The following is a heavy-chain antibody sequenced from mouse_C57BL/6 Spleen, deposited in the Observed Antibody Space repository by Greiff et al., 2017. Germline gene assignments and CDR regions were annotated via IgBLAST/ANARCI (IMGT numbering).Heavy chain of an antibody. CDR2: IWRGGST. J-gene: IGHJ4*01. Sequence: QVQLQQSGPGLVQPSQCLSITCTVSGFSLTSYGVHWVRQSPGKGLEWLGVIWRGGSTDYNAAFMSRLSITKDNSKSQVFFRSNSLQADDTAIYYGAKRAVVAGAMDYWGQGTSVTVSS. CDR1: GFSLTSYG. V-gene: IGHV2-5*01. CDR3: AKRAVVAGAMDY. D-gene: IGHD1-1*01.